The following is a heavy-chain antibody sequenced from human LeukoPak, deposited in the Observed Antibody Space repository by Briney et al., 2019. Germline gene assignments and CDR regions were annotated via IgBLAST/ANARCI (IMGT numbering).Heavy chain of an antibody. CDR3: ARGGPRQQLVDFDY. Sequence: ASVKVSCKASGYTFTGYYMHWVRQAPGQGLEWMGRINPNSGGTNYAQKFQGRVTTTRDTSISTAYMELSRLRSDDTAVYYCARGGPRQQLVDFDYWGQGTLVTVSS. CDR2: INPNSGGT. V-gene: IGHV1-2*06. J-gene: IGHJ4*02. CDR1: GYTFTGYY. D-gene: IGHD6-13*01.